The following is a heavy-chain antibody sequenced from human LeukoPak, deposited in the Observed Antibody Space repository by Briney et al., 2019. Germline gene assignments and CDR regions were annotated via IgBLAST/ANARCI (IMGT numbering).Heavy chain of an antibody. CDR3: ATTMIRGATPFEAFDI. CDR1: GYTFTGYY. J-gene: IGHJ3*02. D-gene: IGHD3-10*01. CDR2: INPNNGST. Sequence: ATVKVSCKASGYTFTGYYIHWVRQAPGQGLEWMGWINPNNGSTNYAQRFQGRVTMTRDTSISTAYMELRSDDTAVYYCATTMIRGATPFEAFDIWGQGTLVTVSS. V-gene: IGHV1-2*02.